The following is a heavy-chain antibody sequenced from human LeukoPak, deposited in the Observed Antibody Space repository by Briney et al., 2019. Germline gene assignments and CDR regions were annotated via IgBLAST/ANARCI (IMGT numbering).Heavy chain of an antibody. CDR1: GFTFSSYA. CDR3: ARVEEVSSSWPFDY. D-gene: IGHD6-13*01. J-gene: IGHJ4*02. Sequence: GGSLRLSCAASGFTFSSYAMHWVRQAPGKGLEWAAVISYDGSNRYYADSVKGRFTISRDNAKNSLYLQMNSLRAEDTAVYYCARVEEVSSSWPFDYWGQGALVTVSS. V-gene: IGHV3-30*04. CDR2: ISYDGSNR.